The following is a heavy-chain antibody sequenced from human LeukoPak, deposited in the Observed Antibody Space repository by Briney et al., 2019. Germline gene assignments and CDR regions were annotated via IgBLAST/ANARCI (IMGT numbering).Heavy chain of an antibody. D-gene: IGHD3-22*01. V-gene: IGHV1-69*04. CDR3: ARDRPLTMIVVEPIWFDP. CDR1: GGTFSSYA. J-gene: IGHJ5*02. Sequence: SVKVSCKASGGTFSSYAISWVRQAPGQGLEWMGRIIPILGIANYAQKFQGRVTITADKSTSTAYMELSSLRSEDTAVYYCARDRPLTMIVVEPIWFDPWGHGTLVTVSS. CDR2: IIPILGIA.